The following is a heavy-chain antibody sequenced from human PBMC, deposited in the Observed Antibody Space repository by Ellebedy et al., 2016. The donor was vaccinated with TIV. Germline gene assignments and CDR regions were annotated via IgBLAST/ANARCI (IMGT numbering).Heavy chain of an antibody. CDR3: AGDPYRSYGMDV. CDR2: IYYSGST. Sequence: MPSETLSLTCTVSGASISSYYWSWIRQPPGKGLEWIGYIYYSGSTNYTPSLKSRVPISVDTSKNQFSLKLNSVTAADTAVYYCAGDPYRSYGMDVWGQGTTVTVSS. CDR1: GASISSYY. D-gene: IGHD1-1*01. V-gene: IGHV4-59*01. J-gene: IGHJ6*02.